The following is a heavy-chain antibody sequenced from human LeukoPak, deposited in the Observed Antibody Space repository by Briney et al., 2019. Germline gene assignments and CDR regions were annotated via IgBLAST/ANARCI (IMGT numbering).Heavy chain of an antibody. CDR3: ARSPRAREPVDY. CDR2: IIPIFGTA. V-gene: IGHV1-69*06. J-gene: IGHJ4*02. Sequence: GASVKVSCKASGYTFTSYGISWVRQAPGQGLEWMGGIIPIFGTANYAQKCQGRVTITADKSTSTAYMELSSLRSEDTAVYYCARSPRAREPVDYWGQGTLVTVSS. D-gene: IGHD1-26*01. CDR1: GYTFTSYG.